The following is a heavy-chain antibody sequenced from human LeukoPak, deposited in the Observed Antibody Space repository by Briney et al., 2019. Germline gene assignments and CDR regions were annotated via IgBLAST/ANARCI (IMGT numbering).Heavy chain of an antibody. J-gene: IGHJ4*02. V-gene: IGHV1-8*01. Sequence: ASVKVSCKASGYTFTSYGINWVRQATGQGLEWMGWMNPNGGNTGYAQKFQGRVTMTRTSSNTTANMELSSLRSEDTAVYYCARRHGRCSDGSCYYPDYWGQGTLVTVSS. CDR3: ARRHGRCSDGSCYYPDY. CDR2: MNPNGGNT. D-gene: IGHD2-15*01. CDR1: GYTFTSYG.